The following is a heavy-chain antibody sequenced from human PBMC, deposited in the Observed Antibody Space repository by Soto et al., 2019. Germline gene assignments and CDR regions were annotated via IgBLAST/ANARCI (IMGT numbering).Heavy chain of an antibody. CDR2: IYYSGST. CDR3: ARRHYDSSGYSLAAFDI. V-gene: IGHV4-31*03. CDR1: GGSISSGGYY. Sequence: QVQLQESGPGLVKPSQTLSLTCTVSGGSISSGGYYWSWIRQHPGKGLEWIGYIYYSGSTYYNPSLKSRVTISVDTSKNQFSLKLSSVTVADTAVYYCARRHYDSSGYSLAAFDIWGQGTMVTVSS. J-gene: IGHJ3*02. D-gene: IGHD3-22*01.